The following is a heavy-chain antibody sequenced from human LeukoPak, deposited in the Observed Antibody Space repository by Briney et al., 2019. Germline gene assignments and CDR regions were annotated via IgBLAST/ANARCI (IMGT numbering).Heavy chain of an antibody. V-gene: IGHV3-20*04. J-gene: IGHJ6*03. Sequence: GGSLRLSCAASGFTFDDYGMNWVRQAPGKGLEWVSGINWNGGSTGYADSVKGRFTISRDNAKNSLYLQMNSLRAEDTALYYCARVYELREEDYCYYYMDVWGEGTTVTVSS. D-gene: IGHD5/OR15-5a*01. CDR3: ARVYELREEDYCYYYMDV. CDR1: GFTFDDYG. CDR2: INWNGGST.